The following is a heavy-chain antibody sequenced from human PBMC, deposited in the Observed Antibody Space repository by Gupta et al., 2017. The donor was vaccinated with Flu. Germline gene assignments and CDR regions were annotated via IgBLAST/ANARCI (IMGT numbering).Heavy chain of an antibody. CDR2: INPDGSST. Sequence: EMQLVESGGGLVQPGGSLSLSCAASGFTFSSSYLQWVRQAPGKGLVWVSRINPDGSSTTYAESVKCRFTISRDNAKNTLYLQMNSLGDDDTAVYYCATVTSGCWGQGTLVTVSS. V-gene: IGHV3-74*03. CDR1: GFTFSSSY. J-gene: IGHJ4*02. D-gene: IGHD4-17*01. CDR3: ATVTSGC.